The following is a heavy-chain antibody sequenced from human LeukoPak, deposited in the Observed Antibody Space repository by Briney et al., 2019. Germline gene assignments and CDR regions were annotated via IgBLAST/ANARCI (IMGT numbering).Heavy chain of an antibody. CDR3: ARSTTVPLGYFDY. Sequence: ASVKVSCKASGYTFTGYYMHWVRQAPGQGLEWMGWINPNSGGTNYAQKFQGRVTMTRDTSISTAYMELSRLKSDDTAVYYCARSTTVPLGYFDYWGQGTLVTVSS. V-gene: IGHV1-2*02. J-gene: IGHJ4*02. CDR1: GYTFTGYY. D-gene: IGHD4-17*01. CDR2: INPNSGGT.